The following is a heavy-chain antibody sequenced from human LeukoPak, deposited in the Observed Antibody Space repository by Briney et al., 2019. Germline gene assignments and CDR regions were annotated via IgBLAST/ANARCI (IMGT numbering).Heavy chain of an antibody. V-gene: IGHV1-69*04. D-gene: IGHD3-22*01. J-gene: IGHJ4*02. CDR1: GYTFTIYD. CDR3: ARGHYYDSSGYLFPASSYYFDY. Sequence: ASVKVSCKASGYTFTIYDISWVRQAPGQGLEWMGRIIPILGIANYAQKFQGRVTITADKSTSTAYMELSSLRSEDTAVYYCARGHYYDSSGYLFPASSYYFDYWGQGTLVTVSS. CDR2: IIPILGIA.